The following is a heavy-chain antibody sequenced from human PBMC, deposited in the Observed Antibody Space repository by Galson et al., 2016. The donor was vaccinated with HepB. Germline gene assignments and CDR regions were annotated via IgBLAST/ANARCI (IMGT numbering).Heavy chain of an antibody. J-gene: IGHJ4*02. D-gene: IGHD5-24*01. CDR2: ISNSPKTQ. CDR1: GFTFSAYA. Sequence: SLRLSCAASGFTFSAYAMHWVRQAPGKGLEWVSHISNSPKTQHYIDSVKGRFTISRDNAKNSLFLQNNSLRDDDTAVYYCASDPGGRVRDGSIDYWGQGTLVTVSS. V-gene: IGHV3-48*02. CDR3: ASDPGGRVRDGSIDY.